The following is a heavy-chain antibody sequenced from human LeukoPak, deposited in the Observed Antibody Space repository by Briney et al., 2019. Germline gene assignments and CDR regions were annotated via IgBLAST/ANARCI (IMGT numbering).Heavy chain of an antibody. CDR2: IEQDGSEK. V-gene: IGHV3-7*01. CDR3: AKGHTSLAP. Sequence: LRLSCAASGFSFTTSWMSWVRQAPGKGLEWVASIEQDGSEKYYVDSVKGRFTISRDNAKNSLFLQMNSLRAEDTAVYYCAKGHTSLAPGGQGALVTVSS. J-gene: IGHJ4*02. D-gene: IGHD5-18*01. CDR1: GFSFTTSW.